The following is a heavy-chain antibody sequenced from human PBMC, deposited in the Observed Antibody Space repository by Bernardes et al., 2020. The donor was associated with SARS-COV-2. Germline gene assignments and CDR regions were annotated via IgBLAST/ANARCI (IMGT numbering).Heavy chain of an antibody. CDR3: ARGLGCDY. J-gene: IGHJ4*02. Sequence: SLRLSCVASGFSLSSYAMTWVRQAPGKGLEWVSYSSISGYKSDYADSVKGRFTVSRDNAKNSLYLEMNSLRAEDTGVYYCARGLGCDYWGQGTLVTVSS. CDR2: SSISGYKS. CDR1: GFSLSSYA. V-gene: IGHV3-48*03.